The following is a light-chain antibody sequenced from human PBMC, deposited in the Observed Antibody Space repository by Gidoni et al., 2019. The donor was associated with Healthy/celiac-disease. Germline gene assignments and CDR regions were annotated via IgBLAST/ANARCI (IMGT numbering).Light chain of an antibody. V-gene: IGKV3-20*01. Sequence: TVLTQSPGTLSLSPGERATLSCRASQSVSSSYLAWYQQKPGQAPRLLIYGASSRATCIPDRFSGSGSGTDFTLTISRLEPEDFAVYYCQQYGSSPPKTFGQGTKLEIK. CDR2: GAS. CDR3: QQYGSSPPKT. J-gene: IGKJ2*01. CDR1: QSVSSSY.